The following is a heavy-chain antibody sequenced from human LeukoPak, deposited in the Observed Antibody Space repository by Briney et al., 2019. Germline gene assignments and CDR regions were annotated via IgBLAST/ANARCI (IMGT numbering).Heavy chain of an antibody. J-gene: IGHJ4*02. CDR1: GYTFTSYG. V-gene: IGHV1-18*01. D-gene: IGHD3-10*01. Sequence: GASVKVSCKASGYTFTSYGISWVRQAPGQGLEWMGWISAYNGNTNYAQKLQGRVTMTTDTSTSTAYMELRSLRSDDTAVYYCAKSTEDQWFGEPHDYWGQGTLVTVSS. CDR3: AKSTEDQWFGEPHDY. CDR2: ISAYNGNT.